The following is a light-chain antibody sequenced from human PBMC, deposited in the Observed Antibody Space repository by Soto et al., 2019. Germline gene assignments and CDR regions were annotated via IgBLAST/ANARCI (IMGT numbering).Light chain of an antibody. CDR2: AAS. CDR1: QGISSY. Sequence: DIQMTQSPSTLSASVGDRVTVTCRVSQGISSYLNWYQQKPGKAPKLLIYAASSLQSGVPPRFSGSGSGTDFTLTISSLQPEDFATYYCQQSYSTPYTFGQGTRLEIK. J-gene: IGKJ5*01. CDR3: QQSYSTPYT. V-gene: IGKV1-39*01.